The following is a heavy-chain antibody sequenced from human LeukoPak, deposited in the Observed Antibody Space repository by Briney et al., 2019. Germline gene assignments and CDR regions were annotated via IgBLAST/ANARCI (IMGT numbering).Heavy chain of an antibody. CDR2: IDDTGGTT. CDR3: AKGAGYRSSGWYFDH. V-gene: IGHV3-23*01. J-gene: IGHJ4*02. CDR1: GFTFSVFG. D-gene: IGHD6-19*01. Sequence: GGSLRLSCAASGFTFSVFGMSWVRQAPGKGLEWVSDIDDTGGTTYYADSVKGRSTISRDNSKNTLYLQVNSLRAEVTAVYYCAKGAGYRSSGWYFDHWGQGTLVTVSS.